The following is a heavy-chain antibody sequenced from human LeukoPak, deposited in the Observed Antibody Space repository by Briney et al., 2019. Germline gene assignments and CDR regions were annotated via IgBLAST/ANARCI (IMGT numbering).Heavy chain of an antibody. J-gene: IGHJ4*02. CDR1: GFTVGSNY. CDR2: TFSDGST. D-gene: IGHD3-3*02. CDR3: ARGPTISPDY. Sequence: GGSLRLSCAASGFTVGSNYMTWVRQAPGKGLEWVSVTFSDGSTYYADSVKGRFTISRDNSKSTLYLQMNSLRAEDTAMYYCARGPTISPDYWGQGTLVTVSS. V-gene: IGHV3-66*01.